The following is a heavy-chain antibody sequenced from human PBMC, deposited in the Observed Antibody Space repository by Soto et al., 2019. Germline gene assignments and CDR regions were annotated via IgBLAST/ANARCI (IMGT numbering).Heavy chain of an antibody. CDR3: GTSPGSCSGASWYGPHWFYP. CDR1: GFTFDDYA. CDR2: IIWDGGST. D-gene: IGHD2-15*01. J-gene: IGHJ5*02. V-gene: IGHV3-43*01. Sequence: GGSLRLSCSASGFTFDDYAMHWVRQAPGKGLELVSLIIWDGGSTYYSASVKGRFTISEDNSKNSLYLPMNSLKTEDTALYYFGTSPGSCSGASWYGPHWFYPWCQGTMVTVSS.